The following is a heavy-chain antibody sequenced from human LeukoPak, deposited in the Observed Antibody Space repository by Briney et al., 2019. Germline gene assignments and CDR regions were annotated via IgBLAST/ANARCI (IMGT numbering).Heavy chain of an antibody. V-gene: IGHV5-51*01. J-gene: IGHJ4*02. Sequence: GESLQISCKGSGYRFTSYWIGWVRPMPGKGLEWMGIIYPGDSDTRYSPSFQGQVTISADKSISTAYLQWSSLKASDTAMYYCARQVAQLAKIDYWGQGTLVTVSS. CDR2: IYPGDSDT. CDR1: GYRFTSYW. CDR3: ARQVAQLAKIDY. D-gene: IGHD2-2*01.